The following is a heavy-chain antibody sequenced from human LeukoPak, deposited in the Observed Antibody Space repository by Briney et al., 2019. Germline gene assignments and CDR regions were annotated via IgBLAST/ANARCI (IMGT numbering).Heavy chain of an antibody. CDR2: ISYDGSNK. CDR3: ARSYYDFWSGYYQILFDY. J-gene: IGHJ4*02. V-gene: IGHV3-30*03. D-gene: IGHD3-3*01. Sequence: GGSLRLSCAASGFTFSSYGMHWVRQAPGKGLEWVAVISYDGSNKYYADSVKGRFTISRDNSKNTLYLQMNSLRAEDTAVYYCARSYYDFWSGYYQILFDYWGQGTLVTVSS. CDR1: GFTFSSYG.